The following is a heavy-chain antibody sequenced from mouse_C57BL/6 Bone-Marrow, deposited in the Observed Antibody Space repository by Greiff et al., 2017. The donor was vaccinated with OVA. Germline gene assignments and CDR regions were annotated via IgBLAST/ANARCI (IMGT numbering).Heavy chain of an antibody. CDR3: AIPQRWDRDWCAY. CDR1: GYTFTSYW. J-gene: IGHJ3*01. D-gene: IGHD3-3*01. CDR2: IHPSDSDT. Sequence: QVHVKQPGAELVKPGASVKVSCKASGYTFTSYWMHWVKQRPGQGLEWIGRIHPSDSDTNYNQKFKGKATLTVDKSSSTAYMQLSSLTSEDSAVYYCAIPQRWDRDWCAYWGQGTLVTVSA. V-gene: IGHV1-74*01.